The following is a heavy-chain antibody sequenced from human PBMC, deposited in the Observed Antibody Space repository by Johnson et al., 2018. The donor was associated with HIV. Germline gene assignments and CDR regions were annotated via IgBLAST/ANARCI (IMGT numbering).Heavy chain of an antibody. CDR3: AKVFKVRVAGAFDI. Sequence: VQLVESGGGVVQPGRSLRLSCAASGFTFSSYGMHWVRQAPGKGLEWVSGISWNSGSIGYADSVRGRFTISRDNAKNSLYLQVNSLRADDTALYYCAKVFKVRVAGAFDIWGQGTMVTVSS. D-gene: IGHD6-19*01. J-gene: IGHJ3*02. V-gene: IGHV3-9*01. CDR2: ISWNSGSI. CDR1: GFTFSSYG.